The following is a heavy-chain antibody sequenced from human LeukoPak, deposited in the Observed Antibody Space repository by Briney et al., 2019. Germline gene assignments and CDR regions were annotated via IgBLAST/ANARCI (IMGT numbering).Heavy chain of an antibody. Sequence: GGPLRLSCAASGFTFGFCAMIWFRRAPGKGLDWVPSIGSSDIYYADSVKGRFTVSRDNSQNTLYLQLNSLRAEDTAVYYCAKDATPGNSIWDYFARWGPGTLVTVSS. V-gene: IGHV3-23*01. CDR2: IGSSDI. CDR1: GFTFGFCA. J-gene: IGHJ4*02. D-gene: IGHD1-7*01. CDR3: AKDATPGNSIWDYFAR.